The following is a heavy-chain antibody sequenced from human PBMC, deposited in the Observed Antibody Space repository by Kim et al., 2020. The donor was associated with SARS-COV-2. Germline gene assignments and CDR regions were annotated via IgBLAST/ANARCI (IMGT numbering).Heavy chain of an antibody. Sequence: GGSLRLSCAASGFTVSSNYMSWVRQAPGKGLEWVSVIYSGGSTYYADSVKGRFTISRDNSKNTLYLQMNSLRAEDTAVYYCARGIAAAGTYGSYWYFDLWGRGTLVTVSS. CDR3: ARGIAAAGTYGSYWYFDL. D-gene: IGHD6-13*01. V-gene: IGHV3-66*01. J-gene: IGHJ2*01. CDR1: GFTVSSNY. CDR2: IYSGGST.